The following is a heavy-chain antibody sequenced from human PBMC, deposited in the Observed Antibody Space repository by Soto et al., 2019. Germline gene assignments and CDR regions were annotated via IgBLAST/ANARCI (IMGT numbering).Heavy chain of an antibody. CDR2: ISGSGGST. CDR3: AKEIMGATLAEYFQH. J-gene: IGHJ1*01. CDR1: GFTFSSYA. D-gene: IGHD1-26*01. V-gene: IGHV3-23*01. Sequence: GGSLRLSCAASGFTFSSYAMSWVRQAPGKGLEWVSAISGSGGSTYYADSVKGRFTISRDNSKNTLYLQMNSLGAEDTAVYYCAKEIMGATLAEYFQHWGQGTLVTVSS.